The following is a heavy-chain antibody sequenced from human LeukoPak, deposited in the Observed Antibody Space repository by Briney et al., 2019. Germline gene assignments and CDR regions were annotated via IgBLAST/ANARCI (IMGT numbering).Heavy chain of an antibody. D-gene: IGHD3-22*01. CDR1: GFTFSSYG. CDR3: AGGGRYDSSGYYPSIDY. J-gene: IGHJ4*02. CDR2: IWYDGSNK. V-gene: IGHV3-33*01. Sequence: PGGSLRLSCAASGFTFSSYGMHWVRQAPGKGLEWVAVIWYDGSNKYYADSVKGRFTISRDNSKNTLYLQMNSPRDEDTAVYYCAGGGRYDSSGYYPSIDYWGQGTLVTVSS.